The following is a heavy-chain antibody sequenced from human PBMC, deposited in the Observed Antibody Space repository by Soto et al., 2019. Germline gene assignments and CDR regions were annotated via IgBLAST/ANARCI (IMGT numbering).Heavy chain of an antibody. V-gene: IGHV4-61*01. CDR2: IYYSGST. Sequence: SETLSLTCTVSGGSVSSGSYYWSWIRQPPGKGLEWIGYIYYSGSTNYNPSLKSRVTISVDTSKNQFSLKLSSVTAADTAVYYCARVEYYYGSDPRGQGTLVTVSS. CDR3: ARVEYYYGSDP. CDR1: GGSVSSGSYY. D-gene: IGHD3-10*01. J-gene: IGHJ5*02.